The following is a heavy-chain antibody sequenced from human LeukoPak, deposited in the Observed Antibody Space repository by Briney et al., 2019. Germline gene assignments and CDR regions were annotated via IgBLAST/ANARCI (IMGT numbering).Heavy chain of an antibody. CDR1: GFTVSSNY. J-gene: IGHJ4*02. CDR2: IYSGGST. CDR3: ARDSSPSSSWYGYYFDY. Sequence: GGSLRLSCAASGFTVSSNYMSWVRQAPGKGLEWVSVIYSGGSTYYADSVKGRFTISRDNAKNSLYLQMSSLRAEDTAVYYCARDSSPSSSWYGYYFDYWGQGTLVTVSS. D-gene: IGHD6-13*01. V-gene: IGHV3-53*01.